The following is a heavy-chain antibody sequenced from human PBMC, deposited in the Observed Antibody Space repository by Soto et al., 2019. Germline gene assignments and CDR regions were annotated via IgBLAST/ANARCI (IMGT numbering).Heavy chain of an antibody. V-gene: IGHV3-21*01. D-gene: IGHD6-6*01. CDR3: ARDLWDSSSLDEIDY. Sequence: GGSLRLSCAASGFTFSSYSMNWVRQAPGKGLEWVSSITSSSSNIYYADSVKGRFTISRDNAKNSLYLQMNSLRAEDTAVYYCARDLWDSSSLDEIDYWGQGTLVTVSS. J-gene: IGHJ4*02. CDR1: GFTFSSYS. CDR2: ITSSSSNI.